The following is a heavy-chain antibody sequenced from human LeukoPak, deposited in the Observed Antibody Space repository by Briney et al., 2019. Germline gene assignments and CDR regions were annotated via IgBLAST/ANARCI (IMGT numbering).Heavy chain of an antibody. J-gene: IGHJ4*02. D-gene: IGHD1-1*01. CDR3: SANYNGRGDY. Sequence: AGGSLSLSCAASGVTFRNAWMTWVRQAPGRGLEWVGRSISRSEGVTTEYAAPVKGRFTISRDDSRNTVYLQMNSLKIEDTAVYYCSANYNGRGDYWGQGTLVTVSS. CDR1: GVTFRNAW. V-gene: IGHV3-15*01. CDR2: SISRSEGVTT.